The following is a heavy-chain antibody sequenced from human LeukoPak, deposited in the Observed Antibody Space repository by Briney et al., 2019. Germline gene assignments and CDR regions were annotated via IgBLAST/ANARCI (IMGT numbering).Heavy chain of an antibody. CDR3: ARDRWNEGFTGSLSLSRYNYRLDV. V-gene: IGHV4-61*08. CDR1: GGSVSSGGYY. D-gene: IGHD2-15*01. J-gene: IGHJ6*02. Sequence: PSETLSLTCTVSGGSVSSGGYYWSWIRQPPGKGLECIGYIYYSGSTNYNPSVNSRVTMSVDTSKNQFSLKLSSVTAADTAVYYCARDRWNEGFTGSLSLSRYNYRLDVWGQGTAVTVSS. CDR2: IYYSGST.